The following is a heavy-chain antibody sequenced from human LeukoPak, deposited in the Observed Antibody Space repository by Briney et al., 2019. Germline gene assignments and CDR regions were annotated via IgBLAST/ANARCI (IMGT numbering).Heavy chain of an antibody. CDR1: GGTFSSYA. D-gene: IGHD6-13*01. J-gene: IGHJ5*02. CDR3: ARVIGSSSFNWFDP. V-gene: IGHV1-69*06. CDR2: IIPIFGTA. Sequence: SVKVSCKASGGTFSSYAISWVRQAPGQGLEWMGRIIPIFGTANYAQKFQGRVTITADKSTSTAYMELSSLRSEDTAVYYCARVIGSSSFNWFDPWGQGTLVTVSS.